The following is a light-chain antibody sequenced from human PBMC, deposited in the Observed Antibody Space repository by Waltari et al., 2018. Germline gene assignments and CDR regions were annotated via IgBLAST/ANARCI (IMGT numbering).Light chain of an antibody. V-gene: IGKV1-39*01. Sequence: DIQMTQSPSSLPASVGDRVTITCRASQSISNYLNWYQHKPGEAPKLLVYVASNLQRGVPSRFSGSGSETDFTLTISSLQLEDFATYYCQQYNIWPWTFGQGTKVDIK. CDR2: VAS. CDR3: QQYNIWPWT. CDR1: QSISNY. J-gene: IGKJ1*01.